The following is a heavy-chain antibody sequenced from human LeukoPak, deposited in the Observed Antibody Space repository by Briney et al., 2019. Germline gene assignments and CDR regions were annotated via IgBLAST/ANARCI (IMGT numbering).Heavy chain of an antibody. CDR2: INPNSGGT. Sequence: ASVKVSCKASGYTFTGYYMHWVRQAPGQGLEWMGWINPNSGGTNYAQKFQGWVTMTRDTSISTAYMELSRLRSDDTAVYYCARDTSGGHPGGDSSGLPKGYYYGMDVWGQGTTVTVSS. CDR1: GYTFTGYY. V-gene: IGHV1-2*04. D-gene: IGHD3-22*01. J-gene: IGHJ6*02. CDR3: ARDTSGGHPGGDSSGLPKGYYYGMDV.